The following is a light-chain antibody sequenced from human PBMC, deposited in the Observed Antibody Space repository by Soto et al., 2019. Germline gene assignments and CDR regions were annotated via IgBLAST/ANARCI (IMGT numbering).Light chain of an antibody. J-gene: IGLJ2*01. CDR1: SSNIGTYT. V-gene: IGLV1-44*01. Sequence: QSVLTQPPSVSGTPGQSITISCSGSSSNIGTYTLNWYQHLPGTAPNLRFSTYDQRPSGVADRFSGSKSGTSASLAISGLQSEDEADYYCAAWDDRVNGVVFGGGTKLTVL. CDR2: TYD. CDR3: AAWDDRVNGVV.